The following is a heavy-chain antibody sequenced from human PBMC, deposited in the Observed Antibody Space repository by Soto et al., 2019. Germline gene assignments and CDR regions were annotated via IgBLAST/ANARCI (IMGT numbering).Heavy chain of an antibody. Sequence: GGSLILSCAASGFTFSSYAMSWVRQAPGKGLEWVSAISGSGGSTYYADSVKGRFTISRDNSKNTLYLQMNSLRAEDTAVYYCAKVLGDYYYGMDVWGQGTTVTVSS. V-gene: IGHV3-23*01. CDR2: ISGSGGST. D-gene: IGHD4-17*01. CDR3: AKVLGDYYYGMDV. CDR1: GFTFSSYA. J-gene: IGHJ6*02.